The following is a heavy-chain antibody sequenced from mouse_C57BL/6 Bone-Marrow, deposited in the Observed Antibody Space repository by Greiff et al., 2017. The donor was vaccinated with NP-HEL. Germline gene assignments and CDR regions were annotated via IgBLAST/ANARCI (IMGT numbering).Heavy chain of an antibody. D-gene: IGHD2-4*01. Sequence: VQLQESGPGLVQPSQSLSITCTVSGFSLTSYGVHWVRQSPGKGLEWLGVIWSGGSTDYNAAFISRLSISKDNSKSQVFFKMNRLQADDTAIYYCARNDYDYDVYWFAYWGQGTLVTVSA. J-gene: IGHJ3*01. CDR2: IWSGGST. CDR1: GFSLTSYG. V-gene: IGHV2-2*01. CDR3: ARNDYDYDVYWFAY.